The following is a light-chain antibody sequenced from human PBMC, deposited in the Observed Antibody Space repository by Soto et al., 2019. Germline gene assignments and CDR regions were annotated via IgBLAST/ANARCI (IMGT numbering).Light chain of an antibody. Sequence: EIVLTQSPGTLSLSPGERATLSCRASQSVSSSYLAWYQQKPGQAPRLLIYGASSRATGIPDRFSGSGSGTDVTLTISRLEPEDFAVYYCQQYGSSPLFTFGGGTKVEIK. CDR2: GAS. V-gene: IGKV3-20*01. CDR3: QQYGSSPLFT. J-gene: IGKJ4*01. CDR1: QSVSSSY.